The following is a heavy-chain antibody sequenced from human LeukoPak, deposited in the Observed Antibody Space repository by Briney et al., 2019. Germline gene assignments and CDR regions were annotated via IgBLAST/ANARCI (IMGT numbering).Heavy chain of an antibody. J-gene: IGHJ4*02. D-gene: IGHD3-3*01. Sequence: PSETLSLTCAVYGGSFSGYYWSWIRQPPGKGLEWIGEINHSGSTNCNPSLKSRVTISVDTSKNQFSLKLSSVTAADTAVYYCARGSDFWSRHLDYWGQGTLVTVSS. CDR3: ARGSDFWSRHLDY. CDR1: GGSFSGYY. CDR2: INHSGST. V-gene: IGHV4-34*01.